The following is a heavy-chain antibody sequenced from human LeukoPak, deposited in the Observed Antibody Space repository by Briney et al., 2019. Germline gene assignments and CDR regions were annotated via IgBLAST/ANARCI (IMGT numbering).Heavy chain of an antibody. V-gene: IGHV3-23*01. D-gene: IGHD3-3*01. CDR3: AKKSAIFGVVLIEGFDY. CDR1: GFTFSNYG. Sequence: GGSLRLSCAASGFTFSNYGMNWVRQAPGKGLEWVSALSSSGGSTYYADSVKGRFTISRDNSKNTLYLQMNSLRAEDTAVYYCAKKSAIFGVVLIEGFDYWGQGTLVTVSS. J-gene: IGHJ4*02. CDR2: LSSSGGST.